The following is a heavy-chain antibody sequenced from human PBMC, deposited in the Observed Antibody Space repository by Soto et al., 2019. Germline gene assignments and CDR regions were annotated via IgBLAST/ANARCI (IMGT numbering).Heavy chain of an antibody. V-gene: IGHV3-30*03. Sequence: PGGSLRLSCAASGFTFSSYWMHWVRQAPGKGLEWVAVISYEGSNKYYADSVKGRFTISRDNSKNTLYLQMNSLRADDTAVYYCASTLDVWGQGTTVTVSS. CDR3: ASTLDV. CDR1: GFTFSSYW. J-gene: IGHJ6*02. CDR2: ISYEGSNK.